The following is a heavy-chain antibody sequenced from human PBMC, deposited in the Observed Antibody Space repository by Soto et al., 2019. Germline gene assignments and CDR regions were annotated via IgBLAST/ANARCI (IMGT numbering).Heavy chain of an antibody. CDR3: ARGSVVLMVYATFDY. CDR2: IIPIFGTA. Sequence: SVKVSCKXSGGTFSSYAISWVRQAPGQGLEWMGGIIPIFGTANYAQKFQGRVTITADESTSTAYMELSSLRSEDTAVYYCARGSVVLMVYATFDYWGQGTLVTVSS. D-gene: IGHD2-8*01. CDR1: GGTFSSYA. J-gene: IGHJ4*02. V-gene: IGHV1-69*13.